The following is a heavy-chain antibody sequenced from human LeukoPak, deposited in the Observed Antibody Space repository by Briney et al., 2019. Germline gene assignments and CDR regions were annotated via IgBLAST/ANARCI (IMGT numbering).Heavy chain of an antibody. CDR3: ARNGYSYGSVDYFDY. V-gene: IGHV3-30*03. D-gene: IGHD5-18*01. J-gene: IGHJ4*02. Sequence: GGSLRLSCGASGFSFSSYGMHWVRQAPGKGLEWVAVISYGGGSKLYADSVKGRFTLSRDNSKNTLYLQMNSLSAEDTAVYYCARNGYSYGSVDYFDYWGQGTLVTVS. CDR2: ISYGGGSK. CDR1: GFSFSSYG.